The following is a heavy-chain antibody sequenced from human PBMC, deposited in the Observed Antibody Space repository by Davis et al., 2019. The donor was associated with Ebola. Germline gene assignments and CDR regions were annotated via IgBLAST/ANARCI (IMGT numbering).Heavy chain of an antibody. D-gene: IGHD2-2*01. V-gene: IGHV1-69*05. Sequence: AASVKVSCKASGGTFSSYAISWVRQAPGQGLEWMGGIIPIFGTANYAQKFQGRVTMTRDTSTSTVYMELSSLRSEDTAVYYCARVGYCSSTSCYVLGHYYYGMDVWGQGTTVTVSS. CDR1: GGTFSSYA. J-gene: IGHJ6*02. CDR2: IIPIFGTA. CDR3: ARVGYCSSTSCYVLGHYYYGMDV.